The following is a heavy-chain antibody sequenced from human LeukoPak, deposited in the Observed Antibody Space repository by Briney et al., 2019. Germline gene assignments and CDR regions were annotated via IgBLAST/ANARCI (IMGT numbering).Heavy chain of an antibody. Sequence: GASVKVSCKASGYTFTSYYMHWVRQAPGQGLEWMGIINPSGGSTSYAQKFQGRVTMTRDTSTSTVYMELSSLRSEDTAVYYCARALLGYCSSTSCYKSYYFDYWGQGTLVTVSS. J-gene: IGHJ4*02. CDR3: ARALLGYCSSTSCYKSYYFDY. V-gene: IGHV1-46*01. CDR1: GYTFTSYY. D-gene: IGHD2-2*02. CDR2: INPSGGST.